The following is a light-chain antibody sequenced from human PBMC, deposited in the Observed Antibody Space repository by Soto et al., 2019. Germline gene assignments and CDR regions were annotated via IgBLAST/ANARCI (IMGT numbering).Light chain of an antibody. CDR3: QQYDFFPIS. Sequence: DIQMTQSPSSLSASVGDTVTITCQATHDISNFLNWYQQRPGKAPRLLIYDASNLQTGVPSRFSESGSGTDFTFSISTLHPEDLATYYCQQYDFFPISFGQGTRLDLK. V-gene: IGKV1-33*01. CDR1: HDISNF. CDR2: DAS. J-gene: IGKJ5*01.